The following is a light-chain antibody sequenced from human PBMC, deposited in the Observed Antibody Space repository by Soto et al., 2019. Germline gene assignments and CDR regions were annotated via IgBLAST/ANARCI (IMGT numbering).Light chain of an antibody. CDR2: EVS. J-gene: IGLJ3*02. V-gene: IGLV2-14*01. CDR3: SSFTSNSTWV. Sequence: QSALTQPASVSGSPGQSITISCTGTSSDVGGYNYVSWYQHHPGKAPKLLIYEVSNRPSGVSHRFSGSKSGNTASLTIPGLQAEDEADYYCSSFTSNSTWVFGAGTKLTVL. CDR1: SSDVGGYNY.